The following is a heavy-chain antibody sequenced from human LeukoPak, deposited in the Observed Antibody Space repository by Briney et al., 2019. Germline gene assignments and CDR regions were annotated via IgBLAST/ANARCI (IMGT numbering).Heavy chain of an antibody. CDR2: IYYSGST. Sequence: SETLSLTCTVSGGSISSYYWSWIRQPPGKGLEWIGYIYYSGSTYYNPSLKSRVSISLDTSKNQFSLKLSSVTAADTAVYYCASNYYDTSGYYYSDAFDIWGQGTMVTVSS. CDR1: GGSISSYY. J-gene: IGHJ3*02. D-gene: IGHD3-22*01. V-gene: IGHV4-59*12. CDR3: ASNYYDTSGYYYSDAFDI.